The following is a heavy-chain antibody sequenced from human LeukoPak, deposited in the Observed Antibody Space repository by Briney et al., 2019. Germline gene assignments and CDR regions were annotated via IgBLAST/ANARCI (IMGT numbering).Heavy chain of an antibody. D-gene: IGHD1-20*01. Sequence: GGSLRLSCAASGFTFDDYAMHWVRQAPGKGLEWVSPISWDGGSTYYADSVKGRFTISRDNSKNSLYLQMNSLRAEDTALYYCAKGDNWNQFDYWGQGTLVTVSS. CDR1: GFTFDDYA. CDR3: AKGDNWNQFDY. J-gene: IGHJ4*02. CDR2: ISWDGGST. V-gene: IGHV3-43D*03.